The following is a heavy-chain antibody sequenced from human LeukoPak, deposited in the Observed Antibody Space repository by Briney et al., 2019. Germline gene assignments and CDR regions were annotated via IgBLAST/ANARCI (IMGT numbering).Heavy chain of an antibody. J-gene: IGHJ6*03. Sequence: SVKVSCKASGFTFTSSAMQWVRQARGQRLEWIGWIVVGSGNTNYAQKFQERVTITRDMSTSTAYMELSSLRSEDTAVYYCAADPMTTVTTSYYYMDVWGKGTTVTVSS. CDR3: AADPMTTVTTSYYYMDV. V-gene: IGHV1-58*02. CDR2: IVVGSGNT. CDR1: GFTFTSSA. D-gene: IGHD4-17*01.